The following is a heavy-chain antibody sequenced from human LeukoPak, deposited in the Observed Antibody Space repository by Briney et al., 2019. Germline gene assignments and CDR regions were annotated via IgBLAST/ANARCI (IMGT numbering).Heavy chain of an antibody. CDR2: ISASGGTT. CDR1: GFTFTTYV. D-gene: IGHD5-12*01. V-gene: IGHV3-23*01. Sequence: PGGSLRLSCAASGFTFTTYVMTWVRQAPGKGLEWVSDISASGGTTYYSDSVEGRFTISRDNSENTLFLQMNSLRVEDTATYYCVKGGHGDYWGQGTQVTVSS. J-gene: IGHJ4*02. CDR3: VKGGHGDY.